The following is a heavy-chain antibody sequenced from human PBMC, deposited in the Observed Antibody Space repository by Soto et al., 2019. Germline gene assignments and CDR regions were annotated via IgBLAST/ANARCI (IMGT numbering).Heavy chain of an antibody. CDR2: IIPIFGTA. J-gene: IGHJ6*02. CDR1: GGTFSSYA. CDR3: ARGRFLEWLSPNNYDYYGMDV. Sequence: SVKVSCKASGGTFSSYAISWVRQAPGQGLEWMGGIIPIFGTANYAQKFQGRVTITADESTSTAYMELSSLRSEDTAVYYCARGRFLEWLSPNNYDYYGMDVWGQGTTVTVSS. V-gene: IGHV1-69*13. D-gene: IGHD3-3*01.